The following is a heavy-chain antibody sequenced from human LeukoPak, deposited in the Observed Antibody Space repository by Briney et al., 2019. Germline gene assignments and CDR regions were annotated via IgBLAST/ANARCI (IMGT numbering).Heavy chain of an antibody. CDR1: GGSISSYY. Sequence: SETLSLTCTVSGGSISSYYWSWIRQPAVKGLEWIGRIYTSGSTNYNPSLKSRVTMSVDTSKNQSSLKLSSVTAADTAVYYCARGPDLWFGDLNWFDPWGQGTLVTVSS. V-gene: IGHV4-4*07. CDR2: IYTSGST. J-gene: IGHJ5*02. D-gene: IGHD3-10*01. CDR3: ARGPDLWFGDLNWFDP.